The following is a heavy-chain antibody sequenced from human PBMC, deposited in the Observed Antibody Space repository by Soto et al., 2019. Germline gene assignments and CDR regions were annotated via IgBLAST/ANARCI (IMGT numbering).Heavy chain of an antibody. CDR1: GGSISNYY. J-gene: IGHJ4*02. D-gene: IGHD2-15*01. CDR2: IYYSGST. Sequence: SETLSLTCTVSGGSISNYYCSWIRQPPGKGLEWIGYIYYSGSTNYNPSLKSRVTISVDTSKDQFSLNLSSVTAADTAVYYCARPGAATLSDYWGQGTLVTVSS. CDR3: ARPGAATLSDY. V-gene: IGHV4-59*01.